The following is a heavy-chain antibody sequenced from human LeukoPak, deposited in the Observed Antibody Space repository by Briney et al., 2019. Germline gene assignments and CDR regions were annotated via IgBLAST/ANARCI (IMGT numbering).Heavy chain of an antibody. CDR2: ISYDGSNK. CDR1: GFTFSSYA. Sequence: GGSLRLSCAASGFTFSSYAMHWVRQAPGKGLEWVAVISYDGSNKYYADSVKGRFTISRDNSKNTLYLQMNSLRAEDSAVYYCAREFHRITEDDAFDIWGQGTMVTVSS. J-gene: IGHJ3*02. V-gene: IGHV3-30-3*01. CDR3: AREFHRITEDDAFDI. D-gene: IGHD1-20*01.